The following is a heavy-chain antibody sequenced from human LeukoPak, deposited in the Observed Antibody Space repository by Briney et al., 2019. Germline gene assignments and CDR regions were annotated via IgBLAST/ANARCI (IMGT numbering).Heavy chain of an antibody. Sequence: SETLSLTCAVSNDSINSHDWWSWVRQPPGKGLEWIGEIYHSGSTSYNPSLKSRVTISVDTSKNQFSLKLSSVTAADTAVYYCARRGGSSGIGWSIDPWGQGTLVTVSS. V-gene: IGHV4-4*02. CDR1: NDSINSHDW. J-gene: IGHJ5*02. D-gene: IGHD1-26*01. CDR3: ARRGGSSGIGWSIDP. CDR2: IYHSGST.